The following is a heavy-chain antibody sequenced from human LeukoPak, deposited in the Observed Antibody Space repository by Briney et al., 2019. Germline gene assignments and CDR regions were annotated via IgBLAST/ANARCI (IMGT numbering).Heavy chain of an antibody. D-gene: IGHD3-3*02. CDR2: TYYRSKWYN. CDR1: GDSVSSNSAA. Sequence: SQTLSLTCAISGDSVSSNSAAWNWIRQSPSRGLEWLGRTYYRSKWYNDYAVSVKSRITINPDTSKNQFSLQLNSVTPEDTAVYYCARELTELPLASWLRGGYFDYWGQGTLVTVSS. V-gene: IGHV6-1*01. CDR3: ARELTELPLASWLRGGYFDY. J-gene: IGHJ4*02.